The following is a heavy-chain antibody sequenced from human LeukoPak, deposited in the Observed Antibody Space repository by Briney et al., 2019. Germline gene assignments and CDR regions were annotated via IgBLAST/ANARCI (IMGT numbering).Heavy chain of an antibody. CDR1: GFTFSTSW. J-gene: IGHJ5*02. CDR3: ARASYSPNWFYP. V-gene: IGHV3-7*01. Sequence: GGSLRLSCAASGFTFSTSWMSWVRQAPGKGLEGVANIKHDGSEKYYGDSVKGRFTISRDNARNSLYLQMNSLRAEDTAVYYCARASYSPNWFYPWGQGTLVTVSS. D-gene: IGHD4-11*01. CDR2: IKHDGSEK.